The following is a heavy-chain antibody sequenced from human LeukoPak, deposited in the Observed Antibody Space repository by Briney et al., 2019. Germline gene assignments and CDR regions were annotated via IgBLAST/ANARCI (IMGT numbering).Heavy chain of an antibody. CDR3: AREAPVAAGSDAFDI. V-gene: IGHV1-18*01. Sequence: ASVKVSCKASGYTFTSYGISWVRQASGQGLEWMGWISAYNGNTNYAQKLQGRVTMTTDTSTSTAYMELRSLRSDDTAVYYCAREAPVAAGSDAFDIWGQGTMVTVSS. J-gene: IGHJ3*02. CDR2: ISAYNGNT. CDR1: GYTFTSYG. D-gene: IGHD6-19*01.